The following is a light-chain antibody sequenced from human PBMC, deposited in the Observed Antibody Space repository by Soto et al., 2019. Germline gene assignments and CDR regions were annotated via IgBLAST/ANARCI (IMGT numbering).Light chain of an antibody. CDR2: TAS. V-gene: IGKV1-12*01. J-gene: IGKJ4*01. Sequence: DIQMTQSPPSVSASIGDRVTLTCRASQSIGTWLAWYQQKPGKAPKLLIYTASTLPPGVPSRFSGGGSGTDFTLTISSLQPEDFATYYCQQAHSFPLTFGAGTRVEIK. CDR1: QSIGTW. CDR3: QQAHSFPLT.